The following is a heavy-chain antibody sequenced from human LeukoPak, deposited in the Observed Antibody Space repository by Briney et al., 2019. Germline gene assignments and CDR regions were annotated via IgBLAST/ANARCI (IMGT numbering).Heavy chain of an antibody. CDR3: AKTSGSGSYYFDY. V-gene: IGHV3-9*03. CDR1: GFTFSSYG. CDR2: ISWNSGSI. J-gene: IGHJ4*02. D-gene: IGHD3-10*01. Sequence: GGTLRLSCAASGFTFSSYGMSWVRQAPGKGLEWVSGISWNSGSIGYADSVKGRFTISRDNAKNSLYLQMNSLRAEDMALYYCAKTSGSGSYYFDYWGQGTLVTVSS.